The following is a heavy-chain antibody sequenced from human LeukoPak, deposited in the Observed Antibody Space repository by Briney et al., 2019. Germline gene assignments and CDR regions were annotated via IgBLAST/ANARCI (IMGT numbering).Heavy chain of an antibody. D-gene: IGHD6-13*01. CDR2: INPNSGGT. CDR1: GYTFTGYY. CDR3: ARVSLAGIAAAFDY. J-gene: IGHJ4*02. Sequence: ASVKVSRKASGYTFTGYYMHWVRQAPGQGLEWMGWINPNSGGTNYAQKFQGRVTMTRDTSISTAYMELSRLRSDDTAVYYCARVSLAGIAAAFDYWGQGTLVTVSS. V-gene: IGHV1-2*02.